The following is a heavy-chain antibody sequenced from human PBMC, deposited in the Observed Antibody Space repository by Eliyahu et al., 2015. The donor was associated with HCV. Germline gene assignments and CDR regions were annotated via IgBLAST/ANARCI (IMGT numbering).Heavy chain of an antibody. J-gene: IGHJ4*02. CDR3: ARAGDSYLYSSVY. D-gene: IGHD2-21*01. CDR2: ITPLDGTP. V-gene: IGHV1-69*01. CDR1: GGTFTSYT. Sequence: EVKKPGSSVKVSCKASGGTFTSYTINWVRLAPGQGLEWMGGITPLDGTPSYARNFQGRVTISADASTATAYMELSGLTSDDTAVYYCARAGDSYLYSSVYWGQGTLVTVSS.